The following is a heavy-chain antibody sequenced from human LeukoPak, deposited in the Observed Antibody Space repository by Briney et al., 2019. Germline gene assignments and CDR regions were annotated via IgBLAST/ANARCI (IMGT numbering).Heavy chain of an antibody. CDR1: GFTFTSSA. CDR3: AAIPGYSSSWRSANY. D-gene: IGHD6-13*01. Sequence: GASVKVSCKASGFTFTSSAMQWVRQARGQRLEWIGWIVVGSGNTNYAQKFQERVTITRDMSTSTAYMELSSLRSEDTAVYYCAAIPGYSSSWRSANYWGQGTLVTVSS. V-gene: IGHV1-58*02. CDR2: IVVGSGNT. J-gene: IGHJ4*02.